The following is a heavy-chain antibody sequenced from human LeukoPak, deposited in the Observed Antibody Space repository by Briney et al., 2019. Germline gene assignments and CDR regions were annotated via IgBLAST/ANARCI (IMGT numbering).Heavy chain of an antibody. CDR3: ARPSGGDYVFYDY. J-gene: IGHJ4*02. D-gene: IGHD4-17*01. CDR2: ISSSGST. V-gene: IGHV4-61*02. CDR1: GDSISSGDYY. Sequence: PSETLSLTCTVSGDSISSGDYYWSWIRQPAGMGLEWIGRISSSGSTNYNPSLKSRVTISVDTSKNQFSLKLSSVTAADTAVYYCARPSGGDYVFYDYWGQGTLVTVSS.